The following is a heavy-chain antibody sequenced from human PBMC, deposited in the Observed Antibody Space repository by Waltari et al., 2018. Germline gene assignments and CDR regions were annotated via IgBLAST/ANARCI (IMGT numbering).Heavy chain of an antibody. CDR2: ISYDGSNK. CDR3: ARDRGVRGSGYDAYYYYGMDV. D-gene: IGHD5-12*01. CDR1: GFTFSSYA. J-gene: IGHJ6*02. V-gene: IGHV3-30-3*01. Sequence: QVQLVESGGGVVQPGRSLRLSCAASGFTFSSYAMHWVRQAPGKGLEWVAVISYDGSNKYYADSVKGRFTISRDNSKNTLYLQMNSLRAEDTAVYYCARDRGVRGSGYDAYYYYGMDVWGQGTTVTVSS.